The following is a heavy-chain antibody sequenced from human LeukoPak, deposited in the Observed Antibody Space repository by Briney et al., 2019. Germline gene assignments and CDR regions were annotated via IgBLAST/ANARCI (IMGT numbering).Heavy chain of an antibody. CDR3: ARHDLWFGEFYGMDV. D-gene: IGHD3-10*01. J-gene: IGHJ6*02. Sequence: GESLKISCKGSGYSFTSYCIGWVRQMPGKGLEWMGIIYPGDSDTRYSPSFQGQVTISADKSLSTAYLQWSSLKASDTAMYYCARHDLWFGEFYGMDVWGQGTTVTVSS. V-gene: IGHV5-51*01. CDR2: IYPGDSDT. CDR1: GYSFTSYC.